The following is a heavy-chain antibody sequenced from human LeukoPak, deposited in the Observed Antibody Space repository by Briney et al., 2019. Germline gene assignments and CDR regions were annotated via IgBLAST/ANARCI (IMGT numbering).Heavy chain of an antibody. J-gene: IGHJ4*02. V-gene: IGHV3-15*01. CDR3: TTAGRVVVAATSSTSVDY. CDR2: IKSKTDGGTT. Sequence: GGSLRLSCAASGFTFSNAWMSWVRQAPGKGLEWVGRIKSKTDGGTTDYAAPVKGRLNISRDDSKNTLYLQMNSLKTEDTAVYYCTTAGRVVVAATSSTSVDYWGQGTLVTVSS. CDR1: GFTFSNAW. D-gene: IGHD2-15*01.